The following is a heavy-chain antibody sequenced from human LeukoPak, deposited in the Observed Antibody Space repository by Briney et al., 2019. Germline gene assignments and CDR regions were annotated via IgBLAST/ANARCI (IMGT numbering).Heavy chain of an antibody. CDR2: ISYDGSNK. CDR3: AREPQGEQWLVRFDY. D-gene: IGHD6-19*01. V-gene: IGHV3-30-3*01. Sequence: GGSLRLSCAASGFTFSSYAMHWVRQAPGKGLEWVAVISYDGSNKYYADSVKGRFTISRDNSKNTLYLQMNSLRAEDTAVYYCAREPQGEQWLVRFDYLGQGTLVTVSS. CDR1: GFTFSSYA. J-gene: IGHJ4*02.